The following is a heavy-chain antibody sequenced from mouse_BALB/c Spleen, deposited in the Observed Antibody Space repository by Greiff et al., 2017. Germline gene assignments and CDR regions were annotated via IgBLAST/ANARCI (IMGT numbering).Heavy chain of an antibody. V-gene: IGHV5-6-5*01. D-gene: IGHD2-4*01. CDR3: ARQGIYYDYDPWFAY. CDR2: ISSGGST. Sequence: EVQRVESGGGLVKPGGSLKLSCAASGFTFSSYAMSWVRQTPEKRLEWVASISSGGSTYYPDSVKGRFTISRDNARNILYLQMSSLRSEDTAMYYCARQGIYYDYDPWFAYWGQGTLVTVSA. CDR1: GFTFSSYA. J-gene: IGHJ3*01.